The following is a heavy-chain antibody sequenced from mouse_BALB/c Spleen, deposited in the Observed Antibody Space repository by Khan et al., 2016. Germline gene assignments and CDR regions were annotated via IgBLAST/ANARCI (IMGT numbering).Heavy chain of an antibody. V-gene: IGHV3-2*02. D-gene: IGHD1-2*01. CDR2: ISYSGST. CDR3: ARTLLRLYYFDY. CDR1: GYSITSDYA. J-gene: IGHJ2*01. Sequence: EVQLVETGPGLVKPSQSLSLTCTVAGYSITSDYAWNWIRQFPGNKLEWMGYISYSGSTSYNPSLKSRISITRDTSKNQFFLQLNSVTTEDTATXYCARTLLRLYYFDYWGQGTTLTVSS.